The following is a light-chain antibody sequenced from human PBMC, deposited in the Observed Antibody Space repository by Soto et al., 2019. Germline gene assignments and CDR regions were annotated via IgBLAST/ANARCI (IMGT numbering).Light chain of an antibody. CDR3: QQYNRYPRT. V-gene: IGKV1-5*03. CDR1: QSISTW. Sequence: DIQMTQSPSTLSSSVGDRVTITCRASQSISTWLAWYQQKPGKAPKLLIYKASSLESGVPSRFSGSESGKEFTLTISSLKPDDFATYYCQQYNRYPRTFGQGTKVEIK. J-gene: IGKJ1*01. CDR2: KAS.